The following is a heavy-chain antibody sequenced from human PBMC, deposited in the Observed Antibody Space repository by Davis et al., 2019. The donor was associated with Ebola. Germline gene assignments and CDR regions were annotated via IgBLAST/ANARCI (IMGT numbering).Heavy chain of an antibody. CDR1: GFTFNNYA. D-gene: IGHD6-6*01. J-gene: IGHJ6*02. V-gene: IGHV3-23*01. Sequence: GGSLRLSCAASGFTFNNYAMNWVRQAPGMGLQWVSSISNTGDGTYYADSVKGRFTISRDNSKNTLYLQMNSLRAEDTAVYYCAGIAARAYYYGMDVWGQGTTVTVSS. CDR2: ISNTGDGT. CDR3: AGIAARAYYYGMDV.